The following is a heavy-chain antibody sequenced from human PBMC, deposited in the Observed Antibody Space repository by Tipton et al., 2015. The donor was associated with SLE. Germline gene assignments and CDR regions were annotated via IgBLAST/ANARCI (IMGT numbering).Heavy chain of an antibody. D-gene: IGHD6-25*01. CDR2: ISSSSSYI. J-gene: IGHJ3*02. V-gene: IGHV3-21*04. CDR1: GFTFSSYS. CDR3: ASSSSGDAFDI. Sequence: SLRLSCAASGFTFSSYSMNWVRQAPGKGLEWVSSISSSSSYIYYADSVKGRVTISVDTSKNQFSLKLSSVTAADTAVYYCASSSSGDAFDIWGQGTMVTVSS.